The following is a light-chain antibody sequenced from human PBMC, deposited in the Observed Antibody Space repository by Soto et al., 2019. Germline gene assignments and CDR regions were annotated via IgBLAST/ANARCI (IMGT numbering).Light chain of an antibody. CDR3: QQYGSSGT. V-gene: IGKV3-20*01. J-gene: IGKJ1*01. Sequence: IVLTQSPGTLSLSPVERAPLSSAASQSVSNNYLAWYQQKPGQAPRVLIYAASNRATGIQDRFSGSGSGTDSTLTIRRLEPEDFAVYYCQQYGSSGTFGQGTKVDIK. CDR2: AAS. CDR1: QSVSNNY.